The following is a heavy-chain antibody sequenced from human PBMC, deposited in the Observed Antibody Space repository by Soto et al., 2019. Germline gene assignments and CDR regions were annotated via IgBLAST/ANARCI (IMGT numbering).Heavy chain of an antibody. CDR1: GYSFTSYW. D-gene: IGHD3-3*02. CDR2: IYPGDSDT. CDR3: ARLISAYYYYYGMDV. J-gene: IGHJ6*02. V-gene: IGHV5-51*01. Sequence: GESLKISCKGSGYSFTSYWIGWVRQMPGKGLECMGIIYPGDSDTRYSPSFQGQVTISADKSISTAYLQWSSLKASDTAMYYCARLISAYYYYYGMDVWGQGTTVTVSS.